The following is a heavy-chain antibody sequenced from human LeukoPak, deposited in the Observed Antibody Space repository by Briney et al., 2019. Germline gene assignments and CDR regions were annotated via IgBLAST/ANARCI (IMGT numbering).Heavy chain of an antibody. Sequence: GGSLRLSCAASGFTFSSYAMTWVRQAPGRGLEWVSAISGGGGSAYYADSMKGRFTISRDNSKNTLYLQMNSLRAEDTAVYYCAKELLWFGELPPAYWGQGTLVTVSS. CDR3: AKELLWFGELPPAY. D-gene: IGHD3-10*01. J-gene: IGHJ4*02. CDR2: ISGGGGSA. CDR1: GFTFSSYA. V-gene: IGHV3-23*01.